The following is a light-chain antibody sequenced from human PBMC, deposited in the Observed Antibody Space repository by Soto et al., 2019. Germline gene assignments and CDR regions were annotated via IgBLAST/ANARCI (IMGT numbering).Light chain of an antibody. CDR1: QDIRSS. V-gene: IGKV3-15*01. CDR3: QQDSSCPLT. CDR2: GAS. J-gene: IGKJ4*01. Sequence: EIEMTQSPATLSVSPGERVTLSCRASQDIRSSLAWYQQKPGQAPRLLIYGASIRATGVPATFSGSGSGTEFTLSISSLQSEHLGVYYCQQDSSCPLTFGGGTKVEIK.